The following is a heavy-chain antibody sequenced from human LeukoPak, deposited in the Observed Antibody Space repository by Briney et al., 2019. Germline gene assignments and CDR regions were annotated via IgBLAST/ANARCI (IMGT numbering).Heavy chain of an antibody. CDR3: VRDKYRWFGELYGWSDP. V-gene: IGHV4-34*01. CDR2: IYYSGST. D-gene: IGHD3-10*01. J-gene: IGHJ5*02. CDR1: GGSFSGYY. Sequence: SETLSLTCAVYGGSFSGYYWSWIRQPPGKGLEWIGSIYYSGSTYYNPSLKSRVTISVDTSKNQFSLKLSSVTAADTAVYYCVRDKYRWFGELYGWSDPWGQGTLVTVSS.